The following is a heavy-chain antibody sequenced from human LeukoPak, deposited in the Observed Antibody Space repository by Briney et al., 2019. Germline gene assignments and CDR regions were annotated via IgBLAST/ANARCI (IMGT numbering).Heavy chain of an antibody. V-gene: IGHV4-39*01. Sequence: SETLSLTCTVSGGSISSSSYYWGWIRHPPGKGLEWLGSIYYSGSTYYNPSLKSRVTISVDTSKNQFSLKLSSVTAADTAVYYCARHTGFWSFFDYWGQGTLVTVSS. CDR3: ARHTGFWSFFDY. CDR1: GGSISSSSYY. D-gene: IGHD2-8*02. J-gene: IGHJ4*02. CDR2: IYYSGST.